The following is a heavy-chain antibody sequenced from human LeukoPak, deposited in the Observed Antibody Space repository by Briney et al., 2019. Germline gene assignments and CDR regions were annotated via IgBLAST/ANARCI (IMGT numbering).Heavy chain of an antibody. CDR1: GFTFSSYA. J-gene: IGHJ2*01. CDR2: ISSNGGST. Sequence: PGGSLRLSCAASGFTFSSYAMHWVRQAPGKGLEYVSAISSNGGSTYYANSVKGRFTISRDNSKNTLYLQMGSLRAEDMAVYYCARDRSYYDSSGYYYRYFDLWGRGTLVTVSS. V-gene: IGHV3-64*01. D-gene: IGHD3-22*01. CDR3: ARDRSYYDSSGYYYRYFDL.